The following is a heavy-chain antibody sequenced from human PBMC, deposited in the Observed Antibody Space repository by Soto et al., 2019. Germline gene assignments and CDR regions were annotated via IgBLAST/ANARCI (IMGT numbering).Heavy chain of an antibody. CDR3: AKSAPRYCSSTSCLNFDY. CDR2: ISYDGSNK. J-gene: IGHJ4*02. D-gene: IGHD2-2*01. V-gene: IGHV3-30*18. Sequence: QVQLVESGGGVVQPGRSLSLSCAASGFTFSSYGMHWVRKAPGRGLEWVAGISYDGSNKYYADSVKGRFTISRDNSKNALYLQMNSLRAEDTAVYYCAKSAPRYCSSTSCLNFDYWGQGTLVTVSS. CDR1: GFTFSSYG.